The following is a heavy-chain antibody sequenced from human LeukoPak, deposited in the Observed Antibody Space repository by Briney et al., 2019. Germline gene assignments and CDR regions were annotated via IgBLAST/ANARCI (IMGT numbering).Heavy chain of an antibody. Sequence: GGSLRLSCAASGFNFSRHSMNWVRQAPGKGLEWVSYISISSSYINYSDSVKGRFTISRDNAKNSLYLQMSGLSAEDTAVYYCARGLDRYSSSWYSNYYMDVWGKGTTVTVSS. CDR1: GFNFSRHS. J-gene: IGHJ6*03. D-gene: IGHD6-13*01. CDR3: ARGLDRYSSSWYSNYYMDV. CDR2: ISISSSYI. V-gene: IGHV3-21*01.